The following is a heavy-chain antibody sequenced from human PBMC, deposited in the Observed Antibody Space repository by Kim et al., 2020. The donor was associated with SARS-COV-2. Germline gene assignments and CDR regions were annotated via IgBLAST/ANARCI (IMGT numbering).Heavy chain of an antibody. Sequence: GGSLRLSCAASGFTFSSYWMSWVRQAPGKGLEWVANIKQDGSEKYYVDSVKGRFTISRDNAKNSLYLQMNSLRAEDTAVYYCARDGYNYDYYYGMDVWGQGTTVTVSS. CDR2: IKQDGSEK. CDR3: ARDGYNYDYYYGMDV. CDR1: GFTFSSYW. V-gene: IGHV3-7*01. D-gene: IGHD5-12*01. J-gene: IGHJ6*02.